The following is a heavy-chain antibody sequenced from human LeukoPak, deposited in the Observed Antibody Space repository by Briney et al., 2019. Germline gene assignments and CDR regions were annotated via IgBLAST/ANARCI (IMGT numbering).Heavy chain of an antibody. CDR1: GYTFTSYG. CDR2: ISAYNGNT. D-gene: IGHD5-24*01. CDR3: ARTISTYYYFFDMDV. J-gene: IGHJ6*03. Sequence: GASVKVSCKASGYTFTSYGISWVRQAPGQGLEWMGWISAYNGNTNYAQKLQGRVTMTTDTSTSTAYMELRSLRSDDTAVYFCARTISTYYYFFDMDVWGKGTTVTVSS. V-gene: IGHV1-18*01.